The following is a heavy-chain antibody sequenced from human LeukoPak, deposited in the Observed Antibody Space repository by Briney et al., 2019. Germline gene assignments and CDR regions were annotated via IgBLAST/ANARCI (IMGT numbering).Heavy chain of an antibody. CDR2: IIPFFATA. J-gene: IGHJ6*02. V-gene: IGHV1-69*13. CDR1: GGTFSSYA. D-gene: IGHD6-13*01. Sequence: GASVKVSCKASGGTFSSYAISWVRQAPGQGLEWMGGIIPFFATANYAQKFQGRVTITADESTSTAYMELSSLRSEDTAVYYCARDPSPSHSSSWKYYYYGMDVWGQGTTVTVSS. CDR3: ARDPSPSHSSSWKYYYYGMDV.